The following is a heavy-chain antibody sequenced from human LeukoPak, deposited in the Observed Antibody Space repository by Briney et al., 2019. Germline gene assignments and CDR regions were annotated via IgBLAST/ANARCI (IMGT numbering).Heavy chain of an antibody. CDR3: ARGYYSSSCFDS. D-gene: IGHD6-13*01. V-gene: IGHV3-74*01. Sequence: GGTLRLSCAASGFPFSNYWMHWVRQAPGKGLVWVSRVNSDGSTTNYADSVKGRFTISRDNAENTLYMRMNSLRPEDTAVYYCARGYYSSSCFDSWGQGTLVTV. CDR2: VNSDGSTT. CDR1: GFPFSNYW. J-gene: IGHJ4*02.